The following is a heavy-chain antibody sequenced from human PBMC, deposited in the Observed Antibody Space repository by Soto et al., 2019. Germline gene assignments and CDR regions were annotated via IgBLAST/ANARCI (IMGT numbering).Heavy chain of an antibody. CDR2: IRSKAYGGTT. Sequence: EVQLVESGGGLVKPGRSLRLSCTASGFTFGDYAMSWFRQAPGKGLEWVGFIRSKAYGGTTEYAASVKGRFTISRDDSKSIAYLQMNRLKTEDTAVYYCTREFYGDYGSDAFDIWGQGTMVTVSS. V-gene: IGHV3-49*05. J-gene: IGHJ3*02. CDR3: TREFYGDYGSDAFDI. CDR1: GFTFGDYA. D-gene: IGHD4-17*01.